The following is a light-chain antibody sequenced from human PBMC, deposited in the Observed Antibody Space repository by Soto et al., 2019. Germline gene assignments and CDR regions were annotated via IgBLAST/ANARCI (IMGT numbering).Light chain of an antibody. CDR2: DAS. V-gene: IGKV3-11*01. CDR1: QSVSSY. Sequence: EIVLTQSPATLSLSPVERSTLSCRASQSVSSYLAWYQQKPGQAPRLLIYDASKRATGIPARFSGSGSGTNFTLTISSLEPEDFAVYFCQQRAGWPPTFGGGTKVDIK. J-gene: IGKJ4*01. CDR3: QQRAGWPPT.